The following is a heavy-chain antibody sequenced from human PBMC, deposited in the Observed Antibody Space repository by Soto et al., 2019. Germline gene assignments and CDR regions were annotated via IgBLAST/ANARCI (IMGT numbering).Heavy chain of an antibody. CDR2: IYYSGST. CDR3: ASLEPYGDADP. D-gene: IGHD4-17*01. Sequence: QLQLQESGPGLVKPSENLSLTCTVSGGSLSSSSYYWGWIRQPPGKGLEWIGNIYYSGSTYYNPSLKSRVTISVDTSKNQFSLQLSSVTAADTAVYYCASLEPYGDADPWGQGTLVTVSS. CDR1: GGSLSSSSYY. J-gene: IGHJ5*02. V-gene: IGHV4-39*01.